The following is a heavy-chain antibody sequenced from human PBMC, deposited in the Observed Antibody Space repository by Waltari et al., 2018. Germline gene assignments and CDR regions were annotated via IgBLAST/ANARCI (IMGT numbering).Heavy chain of an antibody. Sequence: QVQLVQSGAEVKKPGASVKVSCKASGYTFTGYYMHWVRQAPGQGLEWMGWINPNSGGTNYAQKFQGRVTMTRDTSISTAYMELSRLRSDDTAVYYCARAKAFIVVVPAALDYWGQGTLVTVSS. CDR3: ARAKAFIVVVPAALDY. J-gene: IGHJ4*02. V-gene: IGHV1-2*02. CDR1: GYTFTGYY. CDR2: INPNSGGT. D-gene: IGHD2-2*01.